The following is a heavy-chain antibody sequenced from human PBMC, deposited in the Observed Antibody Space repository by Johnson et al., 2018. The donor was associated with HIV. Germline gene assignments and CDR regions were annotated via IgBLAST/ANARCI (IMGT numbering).Heavy chain of an antibody. D-gene: IGHD5-12*01. V-gene: IGHV3-15*01. CDR2: IKSKTDGGTT. J-gene: IGHJ3*02. CDR1: GFTFSSYW. CDR3: ARARAYSGYDDAFDI. Sequence: VQLVESGGGVVQPGGSLRLSCAASGFTFSSYWMSWVRQAPGKGLEWVGRIKSKTDGGTTDYAAPVKGRFTISRDDSKNTLYLQMNSLRAEDTAVYYCARARAYSGYDDAFDIWGQGTMVTVSS.